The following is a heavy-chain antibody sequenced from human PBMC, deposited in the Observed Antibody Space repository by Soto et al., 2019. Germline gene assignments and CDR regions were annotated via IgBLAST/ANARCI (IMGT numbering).Heavy chain of an antibody. Sequence: SGGSLRLSCAASGFTFSSYAMSWVRQAPGKGLEWVSGISGSGSSTYYADSVKGRFTISRDNSKNTLYLQMNSLRAEDTAVYYCAKVPVGALPYFDYWGQGTLVTVSS. CDR2: ISGSGSST. CDR1: GFTFSSYA. CDR3: AKVPVGALPYFDY. V-gene: IGHV3-23*01. D-gene: IGHD1-26*01. J-gene: IGHJ4*02.